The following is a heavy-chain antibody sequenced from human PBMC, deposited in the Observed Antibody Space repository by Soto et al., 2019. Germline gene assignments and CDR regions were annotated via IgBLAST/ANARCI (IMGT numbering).Heavy chain of an antibody. CDR1: GGTLSSYA. V-gene: IGHV1-69*13. D-gene: IGHD6-19*01. Sequence: GASVKVSCKASGGTLSSYAISWVRQAPGQGLEWMGGIIPIFGTANYAQKFQGRVTITADESTSTAYMELSSLRSEDTAVYYCARDGRRGDRSGWTKHWYFDLWGRGNLVTVSS. J-gene: IGHJ2*01. CDR2: IIPIFGTA. CDR3: ARDGRRGDRSGWTKHWYFDL.